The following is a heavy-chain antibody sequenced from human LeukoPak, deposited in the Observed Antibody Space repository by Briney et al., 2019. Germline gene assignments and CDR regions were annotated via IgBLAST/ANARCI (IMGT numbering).Heavy chain of an antibody. CDR1: GGSISSGGYY. CDR2: IYYSGST. Sequence: NPSETLSLTCTVSGGSISSGGYYWSWIRQHPGKGLEWIGYIYYSGSTYYNPSLKSRVTISVDTSKNQFSLKLSSVTAADTAVYYCARGHMIVVVTWFDSWGQGTLVTVSS. CDR3: ARGHMIVVVTWFDS. D-gene: IGHD3-22*01. J-gene: IGHJ5*01. V-gene: IGHV4-31*03.